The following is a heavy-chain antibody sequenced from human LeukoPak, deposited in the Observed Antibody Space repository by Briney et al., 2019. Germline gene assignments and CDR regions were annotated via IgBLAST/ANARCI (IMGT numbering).Heavy chain of an antibody. D-gene: IGHD3-10*01. CDR3: ARDYGSGSYSPY. CDR2: IIPIFGTA. J-gene: IGHJ4*02. Sequence: AASVKVSCKASGGTFSSYAISWVRQAPGQGLEWMGGIIPIFGTANYAQKFQGRVTITADESTSTAYMELSSLRSEDTAVYYCARDYGSGSYSPYWGQGTLVTVSS. V-gene: IGHV1-69*13. CDR1: GGTFSSYA.